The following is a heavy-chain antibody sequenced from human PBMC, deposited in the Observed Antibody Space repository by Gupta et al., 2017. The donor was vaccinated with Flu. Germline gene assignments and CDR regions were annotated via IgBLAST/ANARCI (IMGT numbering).Heavy chain of an antibody. V-gene: IGHV3-74*03. CDR3: ATVTSGC. CDR1: GFTFSSSY. J-gene: IGHJ4*02. Sequence: QLVGSGGGLVQPGGPLRLSCAASGFTFSSSYLQWVRQAPGKGLVWVSRINPDGSSTTYAESVKGRFTISRDNAKNTLYLQMNSLGDDDTAVHYCATVTSGCWGQGTLVTVSS. CDR2: INPDGSST. D-gene: IGHD4-17*01.